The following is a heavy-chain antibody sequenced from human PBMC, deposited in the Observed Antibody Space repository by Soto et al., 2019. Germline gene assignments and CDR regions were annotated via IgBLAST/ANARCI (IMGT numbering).Heavy chain of an antibody. D-gene: IGHD3-3*01. CDR1: GGFIISDY. CDR3: ARGMSAGEWLLYNYYYYYYMDV. Sequence: SETLCLTCTVSGGFIISDYWSWIRQPPGKGLEWIGYIYYSGSTNYNPSLKSRVTISVDTSKNQFSLKLSSVTAADTAVYYCARGMSAGEWLLYNYYYYYYMDVWGKGTTVTVSS. CDR2: IYYSGST. J-gene: IGHJ6*03. V-gene: IGHV4-59*08.